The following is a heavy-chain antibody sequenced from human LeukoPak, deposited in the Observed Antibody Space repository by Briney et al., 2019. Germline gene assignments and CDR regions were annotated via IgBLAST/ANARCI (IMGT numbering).Heavy chain of an antibody. CDR3: ARINYGSVYRVFRGQPYYYYMDV. CDR1: GGSINSGSHY. D-gene: IGHD3-10*01. Sequence: SETLSLTCTVSGGSINSGSHYWGWLRQPPGKGLEWIGSIYYTGKTYYNPSLKSRVTISVDTSKNQFSLKLSSVTAADTAVYYCARINYGSVYRVFRGQPYYYYMDVWGKGTTVTVSS. J-gene: IGHJ6*03. CDR2: IYYTGKT. V-gene: IGHV4-39*07.